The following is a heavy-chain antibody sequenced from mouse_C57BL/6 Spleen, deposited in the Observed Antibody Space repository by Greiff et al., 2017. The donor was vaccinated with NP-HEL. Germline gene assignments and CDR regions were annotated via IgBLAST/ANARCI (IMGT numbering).Heavy chain of an antibody. CDR2: FYPGSGSI. CDR1: GYTFTEYT. D-gene: IGHD1-1*01. CDR3: ARHADYYGSSYIYAMDY. V-gene: IGHV1-62-2*01. J-gene: IGHJ4*01. Sequence: QVQLKQSGAELVKPGASVKLSCKASGYTFTEYTIHWVKQRSGQGLEWIGWFYPGSGSIKYNEKFKDKATLTADKSSSTVYMELSRLTSEDSAVYFCARHADYYGSSYIYAMDYWGQGTSVTVSS.